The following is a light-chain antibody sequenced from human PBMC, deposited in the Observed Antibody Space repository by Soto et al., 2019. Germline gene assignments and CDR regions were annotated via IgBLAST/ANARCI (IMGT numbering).Light chain of an antibody. CDR3: LQVYSYPWT. Sequence: AIQMTQSPSSLSASVGDSVSITCRASQDVRDDLGWYQQKPGKAPKLLIYAASSLQSGVPPRFSGSGSGTDFTLTITYLQPEDFATYYCLQVYSYPWTFGQGTKVDIK. V-gene: IGKV1-6*01. CDR1: QDVRDD. J-gene: IGKJ1*01. CDR2: AAS.